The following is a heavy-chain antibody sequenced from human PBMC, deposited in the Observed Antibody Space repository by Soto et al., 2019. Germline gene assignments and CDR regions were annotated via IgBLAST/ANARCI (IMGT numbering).Heavy chain of an antibody. CDR1: GFTFSSYA. Sequence: PGGSLRLSCAASGFTFSSYAMHWVRQAPGKGLEWVAVISYDGSNKYYADSVKGRFTISRDNSKNTLYLQMNSLRAEDTAVYYCARGKVPAAIGWYYYYGMDVWGQGTTVTVSS. J-gene: IGHJ6*02. CDR2: ISYDGSNK. D-gene: IGHD2-2*02. CDR3: ARGKVPAAIGWYYYYGMDV. V-gene: IGHV3-30-3*01.